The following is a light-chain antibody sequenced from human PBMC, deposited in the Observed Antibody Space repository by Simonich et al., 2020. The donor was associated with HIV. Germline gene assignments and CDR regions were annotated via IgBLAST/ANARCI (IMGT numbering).Light chain of an antibody. CDR2: GAS. J-gene: IGKJ4*01. V-gene: IGKV3-15*01. CDR3: QQANSFPLT. Sequence: EIVMTQSTVTLSVSPGERATLSCRASQSVSSNLVWYQQKAGQAPRLLIHGASTRATGIPGRFSGSGSGTEFTLTISSLQPEDFATYYCQQANSFPLTFGGGTKVEIK. CDR1: QSVSSN.